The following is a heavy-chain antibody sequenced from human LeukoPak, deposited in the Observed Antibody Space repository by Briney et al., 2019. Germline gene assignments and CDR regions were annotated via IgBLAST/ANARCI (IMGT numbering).Heavy chain of an antibody. CDR1: GFTFSSYA. CDR2: ISYDGSNK. J-gene: IGHJ4*02. D-gene: IGHD1-26*01. V-gene: IGHV3-30-3*01. CDR3: ARDSSGSYNPNNDDY. Sequence: GRSLRLSCAASGFTFSSYAMHRGRQAPGQGLEGLAVISYDGSNKYYADSVKGRFTISRDNSKNTLYLQMNSLRAEDTAVYYCARDSSGSYNPNNDDYWGQGTLVTVSS.